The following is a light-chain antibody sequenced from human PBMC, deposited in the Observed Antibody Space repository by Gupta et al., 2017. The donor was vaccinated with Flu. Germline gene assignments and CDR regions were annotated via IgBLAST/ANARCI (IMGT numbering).Light chain of an antibody. CDR3: QQRSNWPPYT. CDR1: QSVSSY. CDR2: DAS. J-gene: IGKJ2*01. V-gene: IGKV3-11*01. Sequence: EIVLTQSPATLSLSPGERATLSCRASQSVSSYLAWYQQKPGQAPRLLIYDASNRATGITARFSGSGSGTDLTLTISSREQEDFAVYYCQQRSNWPPYTFGQGTKLEIK.